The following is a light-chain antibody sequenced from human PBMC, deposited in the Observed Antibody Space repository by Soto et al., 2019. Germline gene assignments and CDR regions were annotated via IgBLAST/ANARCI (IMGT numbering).Light chain of an antibody. J-gene: IGKJ1*01. Sequence: EIGMTQSPATLSVAAGERATLSCRASQSVSSNLAWYQQKPGQAPRPLIYGASTRATGIPARFSGSRSGTEFTLTISSLESEDFAFYYCQQYNDWPLTFGQGTKVEIK. V-gene: IGKV3-15*01. CDR1: QSVSSN. CDR3: QQYNDWPLT. CDR2: GAS.